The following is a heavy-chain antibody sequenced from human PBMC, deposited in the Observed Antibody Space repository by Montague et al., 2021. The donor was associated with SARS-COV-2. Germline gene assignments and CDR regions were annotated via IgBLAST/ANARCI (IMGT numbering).Heavy chain of an antibody. Sequence: SLRLSCAASGFTFSSYAMSWVRQAPGKGLEWVSGIGGSAESTYYGDSVKGRFTISRDNSKNTLYLQMNSLRAEDTAVYYCASPKDRRYTYTWQTRWYFDLWGRGTLVTVS. CDR2: IGGSAEST. CDR1: GFTFSSYA. CDR3: ASPKDRRYTYTWQTRWYFDL. D-gene: IGHD2-2*02. V-gene: IGHV3-23*01. J-gene: IGHJ2*01.